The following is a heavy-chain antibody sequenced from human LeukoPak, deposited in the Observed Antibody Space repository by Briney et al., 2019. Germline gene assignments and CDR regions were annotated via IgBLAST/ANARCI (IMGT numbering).Heavy chain of an antibody. Sequence: SETLSLTCTVSGGSISSSSYYWGWIRQPPGKGLEWIGSIYYSGSTYYNPSLKSRVTISVDTSKNQFSLKLSSVTAADTAVYYCARHGGEMGQLNYYYYMDVWAKGQWSPSL. CDR2: IYYSGST. J-gene: IGHJ6*03. CDR3: ARHGGEMGQLNYYYYMDV. D-gene: IGHD2-2*01. V-gene: IGHV4-39*01. CDR1: GGSISSSSYY.